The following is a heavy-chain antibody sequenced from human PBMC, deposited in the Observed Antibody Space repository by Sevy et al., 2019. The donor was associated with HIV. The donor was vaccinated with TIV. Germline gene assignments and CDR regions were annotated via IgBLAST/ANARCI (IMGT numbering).Heavy chain of an antibody. D-gene: IGHD3-22*01. CDR1: RFSVSDYH. V-gene: IGHV3-48*01. CDR2: IGSSSSPV. CDR3: ARATPYDSSGGGAFHL. Sequence: GGSLRLSCTASRFSVSDYHMNWVRQAPGKGLEWVSYIGSSSSPVYYADSLKGRFTISRDNAKNSLYLQMNSLTAEDTAVYFCARATPYDSSGGGAFHLWGQGTEVTVSS. J-gene: IGHJ3*01.